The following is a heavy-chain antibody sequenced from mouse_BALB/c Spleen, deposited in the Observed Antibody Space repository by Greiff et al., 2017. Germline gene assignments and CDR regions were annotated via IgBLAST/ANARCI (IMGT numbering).Heavy chain of an antibody. Sequence: EVQRVESGGGLVKPGGSLKLSCAASGFTFSSYAMSWVRQTPEKRLEWVASISSGGSTYYPDSVKGRFTISRDNARNILYLQMSSLRSEDTAMYYCARGGDYDYGWGQGTTLTVSS. V-gene: IGHV5-6-5*01. CDR2: ISSGGST. D-gene: IGHD2-4*01. CDR3: ARGGDYDYG. J-gene: IGHJ2*01. CDR1: GFTFSSYA.